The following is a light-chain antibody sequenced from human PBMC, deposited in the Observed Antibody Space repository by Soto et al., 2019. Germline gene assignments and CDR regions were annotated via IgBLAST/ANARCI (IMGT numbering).Light chain of an antibody. Sequence: DTVMTQSPATLSESPGEKATLSCRASESVGSNLAWYQQKPGQAPRPLIYGASTRATGIPARFSGSGSGTEFTLTISSLQSEDVALYFCQQYDNWPPWTFGQGTKVEI. V-gene: IGKV3-15*01. CDR3: QQYDNWPPWT. CDR1: ESVGSN. CDR2: GAS. J-gene: IGKJ1*01.